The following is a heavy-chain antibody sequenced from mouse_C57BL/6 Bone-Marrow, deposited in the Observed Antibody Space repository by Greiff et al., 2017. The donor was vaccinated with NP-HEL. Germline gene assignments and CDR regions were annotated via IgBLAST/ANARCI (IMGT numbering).Heavy chain of an antibody. Sequence: QVQLQQSGPGLVQPSQSLSITCTVSGFSLTSYGVHWVRQSPGKGLEWLGVIWSGGSTDYNAAFISRLSISKDNSKSQVFFKMNSLQADDTAIYYCARNRLGYDYDGGAMDYWGQGTSVTVSS. J-gene: IGHJ4*01. D-gene: IGHD2-4*01. CDR2: IWSGGST. CDR3: ARNRLGYDYDGGAMDY. CDR1: GFSLTSYG. V-gene: IGHV2-2*01.